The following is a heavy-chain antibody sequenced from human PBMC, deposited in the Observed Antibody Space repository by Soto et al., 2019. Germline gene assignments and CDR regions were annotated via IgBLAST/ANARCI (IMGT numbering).Heavy chain of an antibody. J-gene: IGHJ4*02. D-gene: IGHD3-22*01. CDR2: ISGSGGST. V-gene: IGHV3-23*01. Sequence: GGSLRLSCAASGFTFSSYAMRWVRQAPGKGLEWVSAISGSGGSTYYADSVKGRFTISRDNSKNTLYLQMNSLRAEDTAVYYCANPAYYYDSSGYYFDYWGQGTLVTVSS. CDR1: GFTFSSYA. CDR3: ANPAYYYDSSGYYFDY.